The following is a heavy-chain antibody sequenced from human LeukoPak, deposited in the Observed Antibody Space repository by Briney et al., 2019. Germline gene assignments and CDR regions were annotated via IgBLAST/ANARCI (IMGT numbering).Heavy chain of an antibody. CDR3: AKDAPVNIVVVPAANS. CDR2: ISGSGGST. CDR1: GFTFSSYA. Sequence: GGSLRLSCAASGFTFSSYAMSWVRQAPGKGLEWVSAISGSGGSTYYADSVKGRFTISRDNSKNTLYLQMNSLRAGDTAVYYCAKDAPVNIVVVPAANSWGQGTLVTVSS. D-gene: IGHD2-2*01. J-gene: IGHJ4*02. V-gene: IGHV3-23*01.